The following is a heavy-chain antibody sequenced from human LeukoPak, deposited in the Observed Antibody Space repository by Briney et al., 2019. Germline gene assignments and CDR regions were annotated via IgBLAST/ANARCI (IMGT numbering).Heavy chain of an antibody. CDR2: ISRRSIGTA. J-gene: IGHJ3*02. Sequence: PGGSLRLSCAAAAFTFSEDAMTCVRQPPGKGLEWVSTISRRSIGTAYYADSVKDRFTISRDNSKNTLYLQMNSLRAEDTAVYYCVKDDFSSIIIVGALDIWGQGTMLTVSS. V-gene: IGHV3-23*01. D-gene: IGHD3-22*01. CDR1: AFTFSEDA. CDR3: VKDDFSSIIIVGALDI.